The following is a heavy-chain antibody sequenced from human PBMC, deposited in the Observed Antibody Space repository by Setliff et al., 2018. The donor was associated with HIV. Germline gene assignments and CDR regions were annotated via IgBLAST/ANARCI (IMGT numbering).Heavy chain of an antibody. J-gene: IGHJ4*02. CDR3: ARGAVVTNYFDY. CDR1: GGTFSSYA. D-gene: IGHD2-15*01. V-gene: IGHV1-69*10. Sequence: ASVKVSCKASGGTFSSYAISWVRQAPGQGLEWMGGIIPILGIANYAQKFQGRVTITTDDSTSTAYMELSSLRSEDTAVYCCARGAVVTNYFDYWGQGTLVTVSS. CDR2: IIPILGIA.